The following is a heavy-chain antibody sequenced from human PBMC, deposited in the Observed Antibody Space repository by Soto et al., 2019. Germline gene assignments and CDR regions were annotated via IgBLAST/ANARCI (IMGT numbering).Heavy chain of an antibody. J-gene: IGHJ4*02. CDR2: ISGHNGNT. CDR1: GYTFTSYG. Sequence: ASVKVSCKASGYTFTSYGISWVRQAPGQGPEWMGWISGHNGNTNHPQSLQGRVTMTTDTSRNTAYMELRSLRSDDTAVYYCARHRFNYYDNTVYYYFDYWGQGTLVTVSS. CDR3: ARHRFNYYDNTVYYYFDY. D-gene: IGHD3-22*01. V-gene: IGHV1-18*04.